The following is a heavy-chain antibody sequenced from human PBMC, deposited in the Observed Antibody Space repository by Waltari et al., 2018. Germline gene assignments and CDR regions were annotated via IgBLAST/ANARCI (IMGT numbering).Heavy chain of an antibody. V-gene: IGHV4-59*01. CDR1: GGSINNYY. CDR3: ARDSSGYRSGWYNFDC. D-gene: IGHD6-19*01. J-gene: IGHJ4*02. CDR2: IYYSGST. Sequence: QVQLQESGPGLVKPSETLSLTCTVSGGSINNYYLSWIRQPTGKGLEWIGYIYYSGSTNYNPSLKRRVTISVDTSKNQFSLKLSSVTAADTAVYYCARDSSGYRSGWYNFDCWGQGTLVTVSS.